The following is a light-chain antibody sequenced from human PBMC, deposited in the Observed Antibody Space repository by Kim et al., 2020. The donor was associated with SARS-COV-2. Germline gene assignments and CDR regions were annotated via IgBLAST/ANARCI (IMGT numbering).Light chain of an antibody. CDR2: GAS. J-gene: IGKJ1*01. CDR3: QQYKQWPLA. Sequence: EIVMTQSPATLSVSPGDRATRSCWASQSLSSTLAWYQQKPGQAPRLLIYGASTRASGIPARFSGSGSGTEFTLTISSLQSEDFAVYYCQQYKQWPLAFGQGTKVDIK. CDR1: QSLSST. V-gene: IGKV3-15*01.